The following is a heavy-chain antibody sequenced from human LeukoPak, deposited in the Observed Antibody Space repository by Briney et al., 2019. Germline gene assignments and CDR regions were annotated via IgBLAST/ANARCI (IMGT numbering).Heavy chain of an antibody. D-gene: IGHD2-21*01. V-gene: IGHV1-18*01. CDR1: GYTFTSYG. Sequence: ASVKVSCKASGYTFTSYGISWVRQAPGQGLEWMGWISAYNGNTNYAQKLQGRVTMSTDTSTSTAYMELRSLRSDDTAVYYCARDSFVWRSDAFDIWGQGTMVTVSS. CDR3: ARDSFVWRSDAFDI. J-gene: IGHJ3*02. CDR2: ISAYNGNT.